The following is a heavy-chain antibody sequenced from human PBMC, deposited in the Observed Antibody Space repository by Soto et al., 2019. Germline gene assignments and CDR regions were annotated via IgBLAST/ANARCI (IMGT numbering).Heavy chain of an antibody. V-gene: IGHV3-53*01. CDR3: ARGWDYCSGVRCYPHEFVP. Sequence: EVQLVESGGGLIQPGKSLRLSCEASGFIVTSDYMSWVRQAPGKGLEWVSVIISGGDTYYADSVKGRFTISRDDSTNTRLLTMYRVRAEETSFHYWARGWDYCSGVRCYPHEFVPLGEGTLVTVSS. CDR2: IISGGDT. J-gene: IGHJ5*02. CDR1: GFIVTSDY. D-gene: IGHD2-15*01.